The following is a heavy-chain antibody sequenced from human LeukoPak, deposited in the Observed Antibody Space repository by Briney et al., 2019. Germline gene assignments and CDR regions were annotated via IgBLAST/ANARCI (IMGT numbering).Heavy chain of an antibody. CDR2: INSDASVT. CDR1: GFTFSNYW. CDR3: TRGNTGYGTFDY. Sequence: PGVSLRLSCAASGFTFSNYWKLWPRHTPGKALVGVSRINSDASVTTYADSVKGRFTISRDNAENTLYLHLNSLRVEDTAAYFSTRGNTGYGTFDYWGQGILVT. V-gene: IGHV3-74*01. D-gene: IGHD5-12*01. J-gene: IGHJ4*02.